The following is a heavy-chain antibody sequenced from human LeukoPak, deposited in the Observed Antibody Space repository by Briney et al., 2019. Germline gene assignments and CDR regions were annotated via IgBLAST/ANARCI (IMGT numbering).Heavy chain of an antibody. J-gene: IGHJ4*02. Sequence: SETLSLTCTVSGGSISSGTYYWSWIRQPTGKGLEWIRRIYTSGSTNYNPSLKSRVTISVDTSKNQLSLNLSSVTAADTAVYYCAREASKGLGGRGPFDYWGQGTLVTVSS. CDR2: IYTSGST. CDR3: AREASKGLGGRGPFDY. V-gene: IGHV4-61*02. D-gene: IGHD1-26*01. CDR1: GGSISSGTYY.